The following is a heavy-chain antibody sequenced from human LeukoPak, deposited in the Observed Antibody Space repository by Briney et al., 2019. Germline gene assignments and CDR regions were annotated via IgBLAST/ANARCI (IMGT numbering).Heavy chain of an antibody. Sequence: ASVKVSCKVSGYTLTELSMHWVRQAPGKGLEWMGGFDPQDGETISAQKFQGRVTMTEDTSTDTAYMELSSLRSEDTAVYYCATRGHCSSTSCSQNWFDPWGQGTLVTVSS. J-gene: IGHJ5*02. CDR2: FDPQDGET. V-gene: IGHV1-24*01. CDR1: GYTLTELS. CDR3: ATRGHCSSTSCSQNWFDP. D-gene: IGHD2-2*01.